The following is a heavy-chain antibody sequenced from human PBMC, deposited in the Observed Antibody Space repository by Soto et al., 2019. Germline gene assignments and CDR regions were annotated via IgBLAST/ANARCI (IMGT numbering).Heavy chain of an antibody. V-gene: IGHV4-59*01. CDR2: IYYSGST. Sequence: SETLSLTCPVSGGAIISYYWSWIRQPPGKGLEWIGYIYYSGSTNYNPSLKSRVTISVDTSKNQFSLKLSSVTAADTAVYYCARVAPITMVRGVIKHAFDIWGQGTMVTVSS. D-gene: IGHD3-10*01. CDR3: ARVAPITMVRGVIKHAFDI. J-gene: IGHJ3*02. CDR1: GGAIISYY.